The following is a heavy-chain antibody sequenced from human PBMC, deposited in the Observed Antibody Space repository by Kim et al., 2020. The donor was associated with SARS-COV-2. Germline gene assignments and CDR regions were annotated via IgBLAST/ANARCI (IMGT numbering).Heavy chain of an antibody. CDR1: GGSISSYY. Sequence: SETLSLTCTVSGGSISSYYWSWIRQPPGKGLEWIGYIYYSGSTNYNPSLKSRVTISVDTSKNKFSPKLSSVTAADTAGHYCAMDHRERLQNKGNWFFDL. CDR2: IYYSGST. J-gene: IGHJ2*01. CDR3: AMDHRERLQNKGNWFFDL. V-gene: IGHV4-59*01. D-gene: IGHD3-3*01.